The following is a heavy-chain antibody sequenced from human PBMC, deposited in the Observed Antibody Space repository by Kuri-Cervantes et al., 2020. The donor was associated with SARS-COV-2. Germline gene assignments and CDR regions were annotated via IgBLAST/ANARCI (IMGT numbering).Heavy chain of an antibody. Sequence: GESLKISCAASGFTFSDYYMSWIRQAPGKGLEWVSYISSSGSTIYYVDSVKGQFTISRDNAKNSLYLQMNSLRAEDTAVYYCARPEMVRGVDYWGQGTLVTVSS. CDR3: ARPEMVRGVDY. J-gene: IGHJ4*02. CDR1: GFTFSDYY. V-gene: IGHV3-11*01. D-gene: IGHD5-24*01. CDR2: ISSSGSTI.